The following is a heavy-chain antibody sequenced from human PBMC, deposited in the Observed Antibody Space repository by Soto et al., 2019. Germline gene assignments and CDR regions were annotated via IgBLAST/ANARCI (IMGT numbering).Heavy chain of an antibody. D-gene: IGHD3-10*01. CDR2: IKEDGGEE. Sequence: EVQLVESGGGLVQPGGSLRLSCAASGFIFSTFWMSWVRQAPGKGLEWVANIKEDGGEEYYVDSVKGRGTITRDNAKNSLYMHMNSLRAEDTAVYYCASREYEPVESFDIWGQGTLVTVSS. CDR3: ASREYEPVESFDI. J-gene: IGHJ3*02. CDR1: GFIFSTFW. V-gene: IGHV3-7*01.